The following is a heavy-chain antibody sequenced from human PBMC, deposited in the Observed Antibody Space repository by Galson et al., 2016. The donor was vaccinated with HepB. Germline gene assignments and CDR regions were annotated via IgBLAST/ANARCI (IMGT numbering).Heavy chain of an antibody. D-gene: IGHD4-23*01. CDR2: VYYPWSH. Sequence: TLSPTCSVSGASISGAHNYCSWLRQPPGKGLEWIGNVYYPWSHYSNPSLRRRPAMSVDTSQNEISMNLKSVTAADTAIQFCAKVISTVALVFDSWGQGTLVTVSS. V-gene: IGHV4-30-4*01. CDR1: GASISGAHNY. CDR3: AKVISTVALVFDS. J-gene: IGHJ4*02.